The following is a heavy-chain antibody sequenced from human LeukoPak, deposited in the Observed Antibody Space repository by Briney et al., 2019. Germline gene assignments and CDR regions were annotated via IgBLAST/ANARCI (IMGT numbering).Heavy chain of an antibody. CDR3: ARGHSASPLWFDP. Sequence: GGSLRLSCAASGFIFSNSWMTWVRQAPGKGLEWVANMKQDGSEKHYVDSVEGRFSISRDNAKNSLYLQMNSLRVEDTAVYYCARGHSASPLWFDPWGQGTLVTVSS. J-gene: IGHJ5*02. D-gene: IGHD1-26*01. V-gene: IGHV3-7*01. CDR2: MKQDGSEK. CDR1: GFIFSNSW.